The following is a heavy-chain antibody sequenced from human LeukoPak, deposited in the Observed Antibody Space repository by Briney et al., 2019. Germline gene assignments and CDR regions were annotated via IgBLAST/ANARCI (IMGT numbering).Heavy chain of an antibody. J-gene: IGHJ4*02. CDR1: GFTVSSNY. CDR3: ARDRYSSGWSQVY. Sequence: GGSLRLSCAASGFTVSSNYMSWVRQAPGKGLEWVSVIYSGGSTYYADSVKGRSTISRDNSKNTLYLQMNSLRAEDTAVYYCARDRYSSGWSQVYWGQGTLVTVSS. D-gene: IGHD6-19*01. V-gene: IGHV3-53*01. CDR2: IYSGGST.